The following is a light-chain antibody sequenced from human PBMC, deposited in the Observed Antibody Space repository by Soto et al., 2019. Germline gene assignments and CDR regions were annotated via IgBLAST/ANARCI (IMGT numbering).Light chain of an antibody. Sequence: EIVLTQSPATLSLSPGERATLSCRASQSVTNYVAWYQQKPGQAPRLLIYDASNRATGIPARFSGSGSGTDFTLTISSLQAEDVAVYFCQQYYSVPRTFGQGTRVEIK. CDR2: DAS. CDR3: QQYYSVPRT. J-gene: IGKJ1*01. V-gene: IGKV3-11*01. CDR1: QSVTNY.